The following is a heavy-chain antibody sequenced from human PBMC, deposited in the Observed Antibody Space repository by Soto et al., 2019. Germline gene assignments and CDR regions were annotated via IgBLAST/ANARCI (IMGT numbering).Heavy chain of an antibody. V-gene: IGHV3-66*01. CDR2: INNAGTT. Sequence: GSLRLSCAASGFDASVNFMTGVRQAPGRGLEWVSVINNAGTTFYADSVKGRFTISGDKSKNTLYLQMNSLRVEDTAIYYCVRENYYYGMDVWGQGTAVTVSS. CDR3: VRENYYYGMDV. J-gene: IGHJ6*02. CDR1: GFDASVNF.